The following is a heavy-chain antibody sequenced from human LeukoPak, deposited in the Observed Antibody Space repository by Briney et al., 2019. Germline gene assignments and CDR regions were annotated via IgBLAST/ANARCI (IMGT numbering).Heavy chain of an antibody. CDR3: AREVVVPARNFDY. CDR2: ISSSGSTI. CDR1: GFTFSNYY. J-gene: IGHJ4*02. Sequence: PGGSLRLSCAASGFTFSNYYMSWIRQPPGKGLEWVSYISSSGSTIYYADSVKGRFTISRDNAKNSLYLQMNSLRAEDTAVYYCAREVVVPARNFDYWGQGTLVTVSS. D-gene: IGHD2-2*01. V-gene: IGHV3-11*01.